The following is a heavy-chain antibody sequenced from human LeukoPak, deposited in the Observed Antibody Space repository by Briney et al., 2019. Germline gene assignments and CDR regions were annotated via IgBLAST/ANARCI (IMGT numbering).Heavy chain of an antibody. J-gene: IGHJ6*02. CDR3: AWGNWTYGDYYGMDV. D-gene: IGHD1-7*01. CDR1: GGTFSSYA. V-gene: IGHV1-69*04. Sequence: ASVKVSCKASGGTFSSYAISWVRHAPGQGLEWMGRIIPILGIANYAQKFQDRVTITADKSTSTDYMDMRSLRTEDAAAYYCAWGNWTYGDYYGMDVWGQGTTVTVYS. CDR2: IIPILGIA.